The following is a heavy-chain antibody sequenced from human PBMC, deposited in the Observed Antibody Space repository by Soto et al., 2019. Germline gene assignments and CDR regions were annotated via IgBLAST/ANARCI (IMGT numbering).Heavy chain of an antibody. CDR1: GYTFTSYY. J-gene: IGHJ6*02. CDR2: INPSGGST. D-gene: IGHD6-6*01. CDR3: AREYSSSSDYYYYGMDV. Sequence: ASVQVSCKASGYTFTSYYMHWVRQAPGQGLEWMGIINPSGGSTSYAQKFQGRVTMTRDTSTSTVYMELSNLRSEDTAVYYCAREYSSSSDYYYYGMDVWGQGTTVTVSS. V-gene: IGHV1-46*01.